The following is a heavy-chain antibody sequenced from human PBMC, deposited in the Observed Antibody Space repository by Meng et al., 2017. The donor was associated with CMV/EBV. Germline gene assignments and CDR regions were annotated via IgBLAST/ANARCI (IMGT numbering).Heavy chain of an antibody. CDR1: GFTFSSYS. J-gene: IGHJ4*02. CDR2: IGSSSRYI. CDR3: AGGSGRDLFDY. D-gene: IGHD6-19*01. V-gene: IGHV3-21*01. Sequence: GESLKISCAASGFTFSSYSMNWVRQAPGKGLEWVSSIGSSSRYIYYADSVKGRFTISRDNAKNSLYMQMNSLRGEDTAVYYCAGGSGRDLFDYWGQGTLVTVSS.